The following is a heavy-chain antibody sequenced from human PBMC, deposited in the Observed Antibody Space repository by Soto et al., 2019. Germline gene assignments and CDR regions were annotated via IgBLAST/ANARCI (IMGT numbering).Heavy chain of an antibody. J-gene: IGHJ6*02. D-gene: IGHD6-13*01. CDR1: GYTFTSYA. CDR3: AREGSSSSWGYYGMDV. CDR2: INAGNGNT. V-gene: IGHV1-3*01. Sequence: GASVKVSCKASGYTFTSYAMHWVRQATGQRLEWMGWINAGNGNTKYSQKFQGRVTITRDTSASTAYMELSSLRSEDTAVYYCAREGSSSSWGYYGMDVWGQGTTVTVSS.